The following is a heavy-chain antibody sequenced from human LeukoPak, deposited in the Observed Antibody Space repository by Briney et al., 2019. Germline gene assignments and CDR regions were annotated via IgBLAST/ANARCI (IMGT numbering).Heavy chain of an antibody. CDR1: GYSFTTYW. D-gene: IGHD3-22*01. CDR3: ARLPYYYDSSGYYSWYYYGMDV. J-gene: IGHJ6*02. Sequence: GESLKISRRASGYSFTTYWIGWVRQMPGKGLEWMGVIFSADSDTRYSPSFQGQVTISADKSISTAYLQWSSLKASDTAMYYCARLPYYYDSSGYYSWYYYGMDVWGQGTTVTVSS. V-gene: IGHV5-51*01. CDR2: IFSADSDT.